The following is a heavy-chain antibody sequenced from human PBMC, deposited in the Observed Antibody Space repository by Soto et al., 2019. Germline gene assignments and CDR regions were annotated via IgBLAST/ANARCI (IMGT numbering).Heavy chain of an antibody. D-gene: IGHD2-2*01. CDR1: GFTLSSSW. J-gene: IGHJ1*01. CDR2: MSTDAEGSST. Sequence: EVQVVESGGGLVQPGGSLRLSCAASGFTLSSSWMHWVRQAPGKGLVWVSRMSTDAEGSSTSYADSVRGRFTISRDSAKNTVYLQMNGLRAEDTGFYYCASVFEVPIRWGQGTLVTVSS. V-gene: IGHV3-74*01. CDR3: ASVFEVPIR.